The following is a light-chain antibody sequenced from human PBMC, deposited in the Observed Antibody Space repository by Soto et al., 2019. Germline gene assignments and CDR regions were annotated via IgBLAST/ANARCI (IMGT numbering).Light chain of an antibody. V-gene: IGKV3D-15*01. CDR2: GAS. CDR1: QSVSNN. J-gene: IGKJ4*01. CDR3: QQHINWPLT. Sequence: EIVLTQSPGTLSLSPGERATLSCRASQSVSNNYLAWYQQKPGQAPRLLIYGASNRATGTPARFSGSGSGTEFTLTISSLQSEDFALYYCQQHINWPLTFGGGTKVDIK.